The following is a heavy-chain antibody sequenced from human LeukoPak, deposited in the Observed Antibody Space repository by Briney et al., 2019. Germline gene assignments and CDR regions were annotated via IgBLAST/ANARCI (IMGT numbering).Heavy chain of an antibody. V-gene: IGHV3-21*04. Sequence: GGSLRLSCPASGSTFSSYSMNWVRQAPGKGLEWVSSISSSSSYIYYADSVKGRFAISRDNSKNTLFLQMNSLRAEDTAVYYCARDMNMGYWGQGTLVTVSS. CDR3: ARDMNMGY. D-gene: IGHD1/OR15-1a*01. J-gene: IGHJ4*02. CDR1: GSTFSSYS. CDR2: ISSSSSYI.